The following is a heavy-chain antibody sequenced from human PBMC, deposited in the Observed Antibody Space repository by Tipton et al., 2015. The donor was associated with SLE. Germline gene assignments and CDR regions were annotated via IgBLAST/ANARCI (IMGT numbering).Heavy chain of an antibody. J-gene: IGHJ4*02. CDR1: GFIFSDYA. V-gene: IGHV3-23*01. D-gene: IGHD2-15*01. Sequence: SLRLSCAASGFIFSDYAMNWVRQAPGKGLEWVSTISGSGITTYYAGSVKGRFTISRDNSKNTLSLQMSSLRAEDTAVYFCAKAKKGCCSGGSCSGDFWGQGTLVTVSS. CDR2: ISGSGITT. CDR3: AKAKKGCCSGGSCSGDF.